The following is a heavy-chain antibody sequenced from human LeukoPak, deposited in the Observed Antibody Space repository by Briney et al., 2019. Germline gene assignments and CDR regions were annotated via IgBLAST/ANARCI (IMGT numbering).Heavy chain of an antibody. CDR1: GFTFSSYG. J-gene: IGHJ3*02. Sequence: GGSLRLSCAASGFTFSSYGMHWVRQAPGKGLEWVAFIRYDGSNKYYADSVKGRFSISRDNSKNTLYLQMNSLRAEDTAVYYCAKDLYCSSTSCPPDAFDIWGQGTMVTVSS. V-gene: IGHV3-30*02. CDR3: AKDLYCSSTSCPPDAFDI. D-gene: IGHD2-2*01. CDR2: IRYDGSNK.